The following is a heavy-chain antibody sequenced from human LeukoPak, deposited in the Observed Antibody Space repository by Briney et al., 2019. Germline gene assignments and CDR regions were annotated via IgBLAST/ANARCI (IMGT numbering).Heavy chain of an antibody. J-gene: IGHJ5*02. CDR2: IYNSGST. D-gene: IGHD2-2*01. CDR1: GGSISSSSDY. V-gene: IGHV4-61*02. CDR3: ARAVVPAVIGETWFDP. Sequence: SETLSLTCTVSGGSISSSSDYWGWIRQPAGKGLEWLGRIYNSGSTNYNPSLKSRVTMSVDTSKNQFSLNLRSVTAADPAVYYCARAVVPAVIGETWFDPWGQGTLVTVSS.